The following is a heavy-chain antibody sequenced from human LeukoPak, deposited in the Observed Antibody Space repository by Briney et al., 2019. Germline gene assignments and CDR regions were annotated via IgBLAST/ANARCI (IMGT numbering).Heavy chain of an antibody. CDR2: IGESGGNI. CDR3: AKGRLRELNDC. Sequence: GGSLRLSCAASGFTFSTFVMTWVRQGPGKGLEWVSSIGESGGNIYYADSVKGRFTISRDNSKNTLYLQMSSLRDEDTAVYYCAKGRLRELNDCWGQGTLVTVSS. D-gene: IGHD1-7*01. J-gene: IGHJ4*02. V-gene: IGHV3-23*01. CDR1: GFTFSTFV.